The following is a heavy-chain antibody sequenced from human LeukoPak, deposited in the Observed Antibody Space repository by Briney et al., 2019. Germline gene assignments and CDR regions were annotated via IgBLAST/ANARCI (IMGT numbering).Heavy chain of an antibody. CDR3: ARNLESYYYYGMDV. CDR1: GGSFSGYY. CDR2: INHSGST. V-gene: IGHV4-34*01. J-gene: IGHJ6*04. D-gene: IGHD3-3*01. Sequence: SETLSLTCAVYGGSFSGYYWSWIRQPPGKGLEWIGEINHSGSTNYNPSLKSRVTISVDTSKNQFSLELSSVTAADTAVYYCARNLESYYYYGMDVWGKGTTVTVSS.